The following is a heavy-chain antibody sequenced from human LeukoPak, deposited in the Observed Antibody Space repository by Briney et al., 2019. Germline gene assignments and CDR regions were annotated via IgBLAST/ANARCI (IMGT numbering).Heavy chain of an antibody. Sequence: GGSLRLSCAASGFPFSTYAMSWVRQAPGKGLEWVSGISGRGGSTFYADSVRGRVTISRDNSKNTLYLQMNSLRAEDTAVYYCARDGGTYWYFDLWGRGTLVTVSS. V-gene: IGHV3-23*01. J-gene: IGHJ2*01. CDR2: ISGRGGST. CDR1: GFPFSTYA. CDR3: ARDGGTYWYFDL. D-gene: IGHD6-25*01.